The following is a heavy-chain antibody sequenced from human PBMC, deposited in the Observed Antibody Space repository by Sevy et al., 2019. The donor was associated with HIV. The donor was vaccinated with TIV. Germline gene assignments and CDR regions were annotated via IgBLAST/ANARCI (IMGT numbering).Heavy chain of an antibody. J-gene: IGHJ4*02. CDR1: GYTFTSYG. CDR2: ISAYNGNT. D-gene: IGHD6-19*01. Sequence: ASVKVSCKASGYTFTSYGISWVRQAPGQGLEWMGWISAYNGNTNYAQKLQGRVTMTTDTSTSTAYMELRSLRSDDTAVYYCARESLGIAVAGTTFDYWGQGTLVTVSS. CDR3: ARESLGIAVAGTTFDY. V-gene: IGHV1-18*01.